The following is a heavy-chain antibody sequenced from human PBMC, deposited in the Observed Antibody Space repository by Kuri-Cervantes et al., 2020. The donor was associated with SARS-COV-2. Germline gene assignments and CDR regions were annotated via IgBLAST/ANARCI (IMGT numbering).Heavy chain of an antibody. Sequence: GESLKISCAASGFTFSDYYMSWIRQAPGKGLEWVSYVSSSSSYTNYADFVKGRFTISRDNAKNSLYLQMNSLRAEDTAVYYCARVSRITIFGVANDAFDIWGQGTMVTVSS. CDR2: VSSSSSYT. CDR3: ARVSRITIFGVANDAFDI. CDR1: GFTFSDYY. J-gene: IGHJ3*02. V-gene: IGHV3-11*06. D-gene: IGHD3-3*01.